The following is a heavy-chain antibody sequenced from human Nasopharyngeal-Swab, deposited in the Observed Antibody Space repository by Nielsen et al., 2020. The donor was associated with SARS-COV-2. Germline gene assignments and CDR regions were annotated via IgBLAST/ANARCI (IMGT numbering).Heavy chain of an antibody. D-gene: IGHD6-6*01. J-gene: IGHJ6*02. V-gene: IGHV3-7*03. CDR3: TRDLEKSSSSYDYYYYYGMDV. Sequence: GESLKISCAVSGFTFSTFWMTWVRQAPGKGLEWVANIKEDGSQKYYLDSVKGRFTISRDNAKNSLYLQMNSLKTEDTAVYYCTRDLEKSSSSYDYYYYYGMDVWGQGTTVTVSS. CDR1: GFTFSTFW. CDR2: IKEDGSQK.